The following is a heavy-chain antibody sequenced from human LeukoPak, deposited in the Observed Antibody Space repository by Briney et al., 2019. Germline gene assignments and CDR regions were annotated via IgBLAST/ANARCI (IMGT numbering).Heavy chain of an antibody. V-gene: IGHV3-23*01. D-gene: IGHD1-26*01. J-gene: IGHJ4*02. CDR1: GFTLSDYA. CDR3: AKVPWVGTIT. CDR2: ISGSDGHT. Sequence: GGSLRLSCAASGFTLSDYAMNWVRQAPGGGLEWLSAISGSDGHTFYADSVKGRFTLSRDNSKNTLYLQMNNLRADDTAIYYCAKVPWVGTITWGRGTLVIVSS.